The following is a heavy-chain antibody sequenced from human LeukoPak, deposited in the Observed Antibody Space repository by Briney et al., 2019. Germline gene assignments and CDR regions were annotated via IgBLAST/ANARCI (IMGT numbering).Heavy chain of an antibody. V-gene: IGHV3-23*01. CDR3: AKSSRYGTGWYGRIDY. CDR1: GFTFSSHA. CDR2: ISDRGDNK. Sequence: GGSLRLSCAASGFTFSSHAMSWVRQAPGEGLEWVSAISDRGDNKKYTDSVKGRLTISRDNSKNTLYLQMNSLRADGTAVYYCAKSSRYGTGWYGRIDYWGQGTLVTVS. J-gene: IGHJ4*02. D-gene: IGHD6-19*01.